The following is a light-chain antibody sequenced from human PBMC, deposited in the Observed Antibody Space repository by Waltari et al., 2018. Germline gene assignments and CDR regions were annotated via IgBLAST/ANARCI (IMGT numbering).Light chain of an antibody. CDR2: EDN. Sequence: SYELTQPPSVSVSPGQQARNTCSGDALAKKSAYWYQKKSGQAPVLVIYEDNKRPSGIPERFSGSSSGTMATLNITGAQVEDEADYYCYSTDGSGNHRVFGGGTKVTVL. J-gene: IGLJ2*01. CDR3: YSTDGSGNHRV. CDR1: ALAKKS. V-gene: IGLV3-10*01.